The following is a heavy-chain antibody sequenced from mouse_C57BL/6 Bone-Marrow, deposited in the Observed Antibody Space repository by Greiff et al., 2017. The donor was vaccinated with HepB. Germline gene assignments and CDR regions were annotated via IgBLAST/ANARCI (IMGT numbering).Heavy chain of an antibody. CDR3: ARGYYYGSSYVDYYAMDY. Sequence: VQLQESGPGLAKPSQTLSLTCSVTGYSITSDYWNWIRKFPGNKLEYMGYISYSGSTYYNPSLKSRISITRDTAKNQYYLQLNSVTTEDTATYYWARGYYYGSSYVDYYAMDYWGQGTSVTVSS. CDR2: ISYSGST. CDR1: GYSITSDY. J-gene: IGHJ4*01. D-gene: IGHD1-1*01. V-gene: IGHV3-8*01.